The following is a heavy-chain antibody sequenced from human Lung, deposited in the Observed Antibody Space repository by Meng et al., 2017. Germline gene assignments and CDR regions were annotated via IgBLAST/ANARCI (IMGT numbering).Heavy chain of an antibody. CDR3: TNDRLNH. V-gene: IGHV3-74*01. CDR2: INRDGTKP. J-gene: IGHJ1*01. CDR1: GFTFTDHW. D-gene: IGHD1-1*01. Sequence: VQLVECGGGLVPPGGPLVLSCAASGFTFTDHWMHWVRQGPGKGLVWVSRINRDGTKPTYADSVKCRFTISRDNAKNTLYLQMNNLRAEDTAFYYCTNDRLNHWGQGALVTVSS.